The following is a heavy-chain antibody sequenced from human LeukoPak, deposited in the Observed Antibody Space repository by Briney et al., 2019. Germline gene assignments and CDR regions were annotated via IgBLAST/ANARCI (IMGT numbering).Heavy chain of an antibody. J-gene: IGHJ5*02. CDR2: MNPNSGNT. Sequence: ASVKVSCKASGYTSTSYDINWVRQATGQGLEWMGWMNPNSGNTGYAQKFQGRVTMTRNTSISTAYMELSSLRSEDSAVYYCARGRGSGWYAGWFDPWGQGTLVTVSS. V-gene: IGHV1-8*01. CDR3: ARGRGSGWYAGWFDP. D-gene: IGHD6-19*01. CDR1: GYTSTSYD.